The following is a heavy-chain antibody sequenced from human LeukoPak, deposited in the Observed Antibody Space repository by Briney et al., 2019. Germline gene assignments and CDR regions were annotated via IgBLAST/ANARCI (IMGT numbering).Heavy chain of an antibody. Sequence: PSETLSLTCTVSGDSISSSSYYWGWIRQPPGKGLEWIGNIYYDGSTYYNPSLKSRVTISIDTSKNQFSLKLSSVTAADTAVYYCARREEMATITHFDYWGQGTMVTVSS. CDR2: IYYDGST. D-gene: IGHD5-24*01. V-gene: IGHV4-39*07. CDR3: ARREEMATITHFDY. J-gene: IGHJ4*03. CDR1: GDSISSSSYY.